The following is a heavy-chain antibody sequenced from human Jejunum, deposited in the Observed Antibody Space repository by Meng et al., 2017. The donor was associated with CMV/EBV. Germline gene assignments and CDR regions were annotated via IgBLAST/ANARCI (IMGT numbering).Heavy chain of an antibody. CDR1: GDSISSGDYS. D-gene: IGHD3-10*01. V-gene: IGHV4-30-4*08. Sequence: QVQLQGSGPRLLKPSQTLSLTCTVSGDSISSGDYSWNWIRQSPGKGLEWIGYIYYNGNAYYNPSLQSRVSISVDTSKNEFSLNLNSVTAADTALYFCARGGIFRGIDYWGQGTLVTVSS. J-gene: IGHJ4*02. CDR2: IYYNGNA. CDR3: ARGGIFRGIDY.